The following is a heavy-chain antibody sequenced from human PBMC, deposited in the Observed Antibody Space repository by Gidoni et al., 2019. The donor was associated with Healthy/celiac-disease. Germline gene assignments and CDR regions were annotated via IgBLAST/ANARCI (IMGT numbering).Heavy chain of an antibody. V-gene: IGHV4-59*01. D-gene: IGHD4-17*01. Sequence: QVQLQESGPGLVKPSETLSLTCPVPGGSISSYYWSWIRQPPGKGLEWIGYIYYSGSTNYNPSLKSRVTISVDTSKNQFSLKLSSVTAADTAVYYCARGTTVTTYPTYWYFDLWGRGTLVTVSS. CDR2: IYYSGST. J-gene: IGHJ2*01. CDR1: GGSISSYY. CDR3: ARGTTVTTYPTYWYFDL.